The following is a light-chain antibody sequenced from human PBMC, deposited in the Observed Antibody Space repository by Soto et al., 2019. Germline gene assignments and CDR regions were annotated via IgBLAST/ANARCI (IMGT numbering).Light chain of an antibody. Sequence: IVMTQSPATLSVSPGERATLSCRASQSVSSNLAWYQQKPGQAPRLLIYGASTRATGIPARFIGSGSGTEFTLTISSLQSEDFAVYYCQQYNNWPPYTFGQGTKLEIK. CDR3: QQYNNWPPYT. CDR2: GAS. V-gene: IGKV3-15*01. CDR1: QSVSSN. J-gene: IGKJ2*01.